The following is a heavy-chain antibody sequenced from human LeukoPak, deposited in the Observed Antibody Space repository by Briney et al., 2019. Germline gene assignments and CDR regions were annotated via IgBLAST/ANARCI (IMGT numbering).Heavy chain of an antibody. D-gene: IGHD2-21*02. CDR3: ARQTATSNHFRLDV. V-gene: IGHV5-51*01. CDR2: TYGGFSDT. J-gene: IGHJ6*02. Sequence: GESLKISCKTSGFTFSNHWIGWVRQMPGKGLERMGITYGGFSDTRYSPSFQGQVTMSADKSISTAYLQWSSLKASDTAMYYCARQTATSNHFRLDVWGQGTLVTVSS. CDR1: GFTFSNHW.